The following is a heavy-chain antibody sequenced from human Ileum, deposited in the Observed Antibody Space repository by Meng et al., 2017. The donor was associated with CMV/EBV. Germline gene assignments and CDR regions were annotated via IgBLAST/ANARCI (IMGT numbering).Heavy chain of an antibody. CDR1: GFSVTSYF. J-gene: IGHJ4*02. CDR3: ARACRQVNNCYLDY. V-gene: IGHV3-53*01. Sequence: GESLKISCAASGFSVTSYFMTWVRQAPGKGLEYVSFIRSDDSTNYAKSVQGRFTISRDNSKNTVFLLINSLRAEDTALYYCARACRQVNNCYLDYWGQGTLVTVSS. D-gene: IGHD5-24*01. CDR2: IRSDDST.